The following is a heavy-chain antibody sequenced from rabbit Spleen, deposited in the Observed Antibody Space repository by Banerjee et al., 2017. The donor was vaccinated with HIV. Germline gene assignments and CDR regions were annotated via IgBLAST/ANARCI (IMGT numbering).Heavy chain of an antibody. D-gene: IGHD1-1*01. CDR1: GFTISSSYY. CDR2: IYAGSSGST. J-gene: IGHJ3*01. Sequence: QSLEESGGGLVKPGASLTLTCKASGFTISSSYYMCWVRQARGKGLEWIASIYAGSSGSTYSATWAQGRFTCSKTSSTTVTLQMTSLTAADTATYFCARDTSSSFSSYGMDLWGQGNLVTV. CDR3: ARDTSSSFSSYGMDL. V-gene: IGHV1S40*01.